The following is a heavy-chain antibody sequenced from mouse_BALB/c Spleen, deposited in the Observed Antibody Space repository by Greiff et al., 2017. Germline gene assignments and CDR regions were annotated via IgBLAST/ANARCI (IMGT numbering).Heavy chain of an antibody. CDR1: GYNFTSYW. D-gene: IGHD1-1*01. J-gene: IGHJ3*01. V-gene: IGHV1-55*01. CDR3: ARASYYGGFAY. CDR2: IYPGSGST. Sequence: QVQLQQPGAELVKPGTSVKLSCKASGYNFTSYWINWVKLRPGQGLEWIGDIYPGSGSTNYNEKFKSKATLTVDTSSSTAYMQLSSLASEDSALYYCARASYYGGFAYWGQGTLVTVSA.